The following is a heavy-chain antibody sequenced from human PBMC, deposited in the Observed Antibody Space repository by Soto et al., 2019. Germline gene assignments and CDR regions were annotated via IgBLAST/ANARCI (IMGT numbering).Heavy chain of an antibody. CDR1: GFSFSTDN. D-gene: IGHD2-15*01. CDR2: ISTTSFTI. J-gene: IGHJ5*01. Sequence: GGSLRLSCAASGFSFSTDNMDWVRQAPGKGPEWIAYISTTSFTIYYADSVKGRFTISRDNDRNSLYLEMNSLRDEDTAVYYCARDRCYDGTCYSASDSWGQGTLVTVSS. V-gene: IGHV3-48*02. CDR3: ARDRCYDGTCYSASDS.